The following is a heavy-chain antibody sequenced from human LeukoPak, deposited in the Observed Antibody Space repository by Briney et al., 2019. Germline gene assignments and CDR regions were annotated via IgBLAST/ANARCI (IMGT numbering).Heavy chain of an antibody. V-gene: IGHV4-34*01. J-gene: IGHJ4*02. D-gene: IGHD2-2*01. Sequence: SETLSLTCAVYGGSFRGYYWRWLRQPPGKGVEWLGEINHSGSTKYNPSLKSRVTISVDTSKNQFSLMLSSVTAADTAVYYCARCIVVVPAAPYYFHYWGRGTLLTVSS. CDR1: GGSFRGYY. CDR2: INHSGST. CDR3: ARCIVVVPAAPYYFHY.